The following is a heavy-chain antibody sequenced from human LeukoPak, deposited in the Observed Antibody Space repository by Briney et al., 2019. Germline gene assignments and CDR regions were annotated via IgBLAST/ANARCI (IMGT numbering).Heavy chain of an antibody. J-gene: IGHJ4*02. V-gene: IGHV3-15*01. Sequence: GGSLRLSCAASGFTFSSYAMSWVRQAPGKGLEWVARIKSKTDGGTTDYAAPVKGRFTISRDDSKSIAYLQMNSLKTEDTAVYYCTRKWAEDIVVVPAAPLVGLSDYWGQGTLVTVSS. CDR3: TRKWAEDIVVVPAAPLVGLSDY. CDR1: GFTFSSYA. D-gene: IGHD2-2*01. CDR2: IKSKTDGGTT.